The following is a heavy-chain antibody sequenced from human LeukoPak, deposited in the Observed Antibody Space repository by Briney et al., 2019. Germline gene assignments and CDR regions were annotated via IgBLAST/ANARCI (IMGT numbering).Heavy chain of an antibody. CDR2: IYYSGST. CDR1: GGSISSSGYY. V-gene: IGHV4-39*01. CDR3: AKSGGYGLIDY. Sequence: SETLSLTCTVSGGSISSSGYYWGWIRQPPGKGLEWIGSIYYSGSTYYNASLQSRVTISIDTSKNQFSLRLNSVTAADTAMYYCAKSGGYGLIDYWGQGTRVTVSS. D-gene: IGHD1-26*01. J-gene: IGHJ4*02.